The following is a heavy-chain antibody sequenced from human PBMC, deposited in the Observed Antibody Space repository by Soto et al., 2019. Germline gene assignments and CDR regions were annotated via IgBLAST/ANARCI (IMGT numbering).Heavy chain of an antibody. CDR3: AKATKGLFYYYYYGMDV. D-gene: IGHD2-21*01. Sequence: ESGGGVVQPGRSLRLSCAASGFTFSSYGMHWVRQAPGKGLEWVAVISYDGSNKYYADSVKGRFTISRDNSKNTLYLQMNSLRAEDTAVYYCAKATKGLFYYYYYGMDVWGQGTTVTVSS. CDR1: GFTFSSYG. V-gene: IGHV3-30*18. J-gene: IGHJ6*02. CDR2: ISYDGSNK.